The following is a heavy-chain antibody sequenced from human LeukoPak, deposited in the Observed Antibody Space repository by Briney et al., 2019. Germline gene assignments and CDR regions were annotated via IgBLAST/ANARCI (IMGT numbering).Heavy chain of an antibody. V-gene: IGHV4-59*01. Sequence: SETLSLTCTVSGGSLSSYYWSWIRQPPGKGLEWIGYIYYSGSTNYNPSLKSRVTISVDTSKNQFSLKLSSVTAADTAVYYCARGSGWENWFDPWGQGTLVTVSS. D-gene: IGHD1-26*01. CDR3: ARGSGWENWFDP. CDR2: IYYSGST. J-gene: IGHJ5*02. CDR1: GGSLSSYY.